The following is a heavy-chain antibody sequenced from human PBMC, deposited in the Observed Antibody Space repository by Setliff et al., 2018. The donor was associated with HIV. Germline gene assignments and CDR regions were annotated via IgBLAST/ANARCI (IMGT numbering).Heavy chain of an antibody. CDR2: ISPSSSTL. J-gene: IGHJ4*02. CDR3: AREDYYDSTQSDY. V-gene: IGHV3-48*01. CDR1: GLTFSSYS. Sequence: GGSLRLSCVASGLTFSSYSMNWVRQAQGKGLEWVSYISPSSSTLYYADSVKGRFTISRDNAKNSLYLQMNSLRAEDTAVYYCAREDYYDSTQSDYWGQGTLVTVSS. D-gene: IGHD3-22*01.